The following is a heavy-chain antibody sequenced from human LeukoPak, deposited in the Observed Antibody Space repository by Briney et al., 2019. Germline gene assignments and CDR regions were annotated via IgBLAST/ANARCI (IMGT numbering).Heavy chain of an antibody. CDR2: ISGSGDST. V-gene: IGHV3-21*01. J-gene: IGHJ1*01. Sequence: PGGSLRLSCAASGFTFSTYAVNWVRQAPGKGLEWVSTISGSGDSTYYADSVKGRFTISRDNAKNSLYLQMNSLRAEDTAVYYCARDWEAAAYWGQGTLVTVSS. CDR3: ARDWEAAAY. D-gene: IGHD6-13*01. CDR1: GFTFSTYA.